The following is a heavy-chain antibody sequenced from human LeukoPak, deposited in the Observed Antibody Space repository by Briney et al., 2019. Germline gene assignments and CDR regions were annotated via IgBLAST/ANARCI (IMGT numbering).Heavy chain of an antibody. Sequence: WGTLSLSCAASGFTFSSYGLHWVRQAPGKGLEWVAVIWYDGSNKYYADSVKGRFTISRDNSKNTLYLQMNSLRAEDTAVYYCARGTYDFWSGVDYWGQGTLVTVSS. D-gene: IGHD3-3*01. CDR1: GFTFSSYG. CDR2: IWYDGSNK. V-gene: IGHV3-33*01. J-gene: IGHJ4*02. CDR3: ARGTYDFWSGVDY.